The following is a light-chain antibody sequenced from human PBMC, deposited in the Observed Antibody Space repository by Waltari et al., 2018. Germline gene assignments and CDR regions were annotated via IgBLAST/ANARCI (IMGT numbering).Light chain of an antibody. V-gene: IGLV2-14*03. CDR2: GVS. J-gene: IGLJ1*01. Sequence: QSALTQPASVSGSPGQSITISCTGTSSDVGGYDYVSWYQQHPGKAPILIIYGVSSRPSGISIGFSGSTSGNTASLTISGLQAEDEADYYCSSYASSVTHVFGTGTKVTVL. CDR3: SSYASSVTHV. CDR1: SSDVGGYDY.